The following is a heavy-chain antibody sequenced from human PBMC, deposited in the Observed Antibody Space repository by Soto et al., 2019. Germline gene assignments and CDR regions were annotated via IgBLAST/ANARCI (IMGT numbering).Heavy chain of an antibody. CDR3: ARIRDGYSYGYPYYYGMDV. Sequence: SETLSLTCTVSGGSISSYYWSWIRQPLGKGLEWIGYIYYSGSTNYNPSLKSRVTISVDTSKNQFSLKLSSVTAADTAVYYCARIRDGYSYGYPYYYGMDVWGQGTTVTVSS. CDR2: IYYSGST. V-gene: IGHV4-59*01. J-gene: IGHJ6*02. CDR1: GGSISSYY. D-gene: IGHD5-18*01.